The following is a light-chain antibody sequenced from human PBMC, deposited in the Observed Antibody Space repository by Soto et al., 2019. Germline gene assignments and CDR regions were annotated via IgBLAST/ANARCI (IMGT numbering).Light chain of an antibody. CDR2: DAS. CDR1: QSVWTY. J-gene: IGKJ1*01. CDR3: QQRGSWPWT. Sequence: EIVLTQSPATLSLDPGERATLSCRASQSVWTYLAWYQQKRGQAPRLLMYDASNRASGVPARFSGSGSGTDFTLTISSLEPEDFAVYYCQQRGSWPWTFGQGTKVDIK. V-gene: IGKV3-11*01.